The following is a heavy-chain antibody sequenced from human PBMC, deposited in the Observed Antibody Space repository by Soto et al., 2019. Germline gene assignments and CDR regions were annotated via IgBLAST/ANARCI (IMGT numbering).Heavy chain of an antibody. D-gene: IGHD3-10*01. V-gene: IGHV1-18*01. J-gene: IGHJ4*02. CDR2: TVAISEST. CDR3: ARVAGYGSGSRHFDN. Sequence: QVQLVQSETEVAEPGASVRLSCKTSGYTFSTYGLSWVRQAPGQGLEWMGWTVAISESTTYAQKFQGRVTVTTDRSTHTGYLALSRLTSDDTALYYCARVAGYGSGSRHFDNWGQGTLVTVSS. CDR1: GYTFSTYG.